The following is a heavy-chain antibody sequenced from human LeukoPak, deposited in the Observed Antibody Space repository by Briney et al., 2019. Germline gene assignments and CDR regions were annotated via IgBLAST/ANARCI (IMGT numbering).Heavy chain of an antibody. V-gene: IGHV3-21*01. D-gene: IGHD3-10*01. CDR3: ARDSVRGGRYGMDV. Sequence: PGGSLRLSCAASGFTFSSNSMNWVRQAPGKGLEWVSSISSSSSYTYYADSVKGRLTISRDNAKNSLYLQMNSLRAEDTAVYYCARDSVRGGRYGMDVWGQGTTVTVSS. CDR1: GFTFSSNS. J-gene: IGHJ6*02. CDR2: ISSSSSYT.